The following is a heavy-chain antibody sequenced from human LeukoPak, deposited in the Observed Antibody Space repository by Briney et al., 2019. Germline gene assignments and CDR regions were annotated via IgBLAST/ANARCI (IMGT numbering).Heavy chain of an antibody. D-gene: IGHD4-11*01. CDR3: ARLHHEKGFDY. V-gene: IGHV4-59*01. J-gene: IGHJ4*02. CDR1: GGSISSYY. CDR2: IYYSGST. Sequence: LETLSLTCTVSGGSISSYYWSWIRQPPGKGLEWIGYIYYSGSTNYNPSLKSRVTISVDTSKNQFSLKLSSVTAADTAVYYCARLHHEKGFDYWGQGTLVTVSS.